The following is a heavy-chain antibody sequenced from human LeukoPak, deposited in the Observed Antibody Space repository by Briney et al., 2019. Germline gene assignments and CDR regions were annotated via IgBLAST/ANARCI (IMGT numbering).Heavy chain of an antibody. Sequence: GGSLRLSCAASGFTFSSYSMNWVRQAPGKGLEWVSSISSSSSYIFYADSVKGRFTISRDNAKNSLYLQMNSLRAEDTAVYYCARDQDGYGNWFDPWGQGTLVTVSS. CDR3: ARDQDGYGNWFDP. D-gene: IGHD5-24*01. CDR1: GFTFSSYS. CDR2: ISSSSSYI. J-gene: IGHJ5*02. V-gene: IGHV3-21*01.